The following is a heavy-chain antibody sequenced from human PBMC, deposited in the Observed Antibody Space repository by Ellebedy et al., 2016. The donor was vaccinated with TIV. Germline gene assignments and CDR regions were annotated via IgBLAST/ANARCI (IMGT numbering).Heavy chain of an antibody. J-gene: IGHJ4*02. CDR2: INPTTGNS. CDR1: GYTFTSYY. V-gene: IGHV1-46*01. CDR3: ARGGNYYYDSSGYYYTY. Sequence: ASVKVSCKASGYTFTSYYFYWVRQAPGQGLEWMGIINPTTGNSNYAQKFQGRVTMTRDTSTSTVYMELSSLRSEDTAVYYCARGGNYYYDSSGYYYTYWGQGTLVTVSS. D-gene: IGHD3-22*01.